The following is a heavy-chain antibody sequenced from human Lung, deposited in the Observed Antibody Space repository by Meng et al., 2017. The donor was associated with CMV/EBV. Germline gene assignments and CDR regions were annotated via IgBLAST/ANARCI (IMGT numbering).Heavy chain of an antibody. V-gene: IGHV3-30-3*01. D-gene: IGHD2-2*01. CDR1: GFTFSSYA. J-gene: IGHJ6*02. CDR2: ISYDGSNK. Sequence: GESLKISCAASGFTFSSYAMHWVRQAPGKGLEWLAVISYDGSNKYYADSVKGRFTSSRDNSKNTLYLQMNSLRAEETAVYYCARDPFVVVPASYGMDVWGQGTLVTVSS. CDR3: ARDPFVVVPASYGMDV.